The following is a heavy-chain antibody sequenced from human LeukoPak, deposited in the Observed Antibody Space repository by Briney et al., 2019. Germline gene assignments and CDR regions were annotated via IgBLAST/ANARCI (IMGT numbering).Heavy chain of an antibody. J-gene: IGHJ4*02. V-gene: IGHV4-31*03. Sequence: PSQTLSLTCTVSGGSISSGGYYWSWIRQHPGKGLERIGYIYYSGSTYYNPSLKSRVTISVDTSKNQFSLKLSSVTAADTAVYYCARGNGYFDWLLSEGYFDYWGQGTLVTVSS. CDR3: ARGNGYFDWLLSEGYFDY. CDR1: GGSISSGGYY. CDR2: IYYSGST. D-gene: IGHD3-9*01.